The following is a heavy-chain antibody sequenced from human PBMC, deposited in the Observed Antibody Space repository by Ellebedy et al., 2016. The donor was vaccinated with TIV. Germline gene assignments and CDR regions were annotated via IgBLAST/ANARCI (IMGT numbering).Heavy chain of an antibody. CDR3: ASARRDGHTYYYYGLDV. V-gene: IGHV4-39*01. Sequence: MPSETLSLTCTVSGGSISSTGYYWGWIRQPPGKGLEWIGSIAYSGNTYYNPSRESRVTISVDTSKIQFSLKLSSVTAADTAVYYCASARRDGHTYYYYGLDVWGQGTTVTVSS. CDR1: GGSISSTGYY. CDR2: IAYSGNT. D-gene: IGHD5-24*01. J-gene: IGHJ6*02.